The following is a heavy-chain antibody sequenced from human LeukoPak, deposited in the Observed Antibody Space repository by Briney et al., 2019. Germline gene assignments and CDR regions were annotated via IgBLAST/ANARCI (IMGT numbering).Heavy chain of an antibody. CDR2: INSDGSSI. V-gene: IGHV3-74*01. J-gene: IGHJ6*02. CDR3: ARERQLERRYYYYYGMDV. D-gene: IGHD1-1*01. Sequence: GGSLRLSCAASGFTFSSHWMHWVRQAPGKGLVWVSRINSDGSSISYADSVKGRFTISRDNSKNTLYLQMNSLRAEDTAVYYCARERQLERRYYYYYGMDVWGQGTTVTVSS. CDR1: GFTFSSHW.